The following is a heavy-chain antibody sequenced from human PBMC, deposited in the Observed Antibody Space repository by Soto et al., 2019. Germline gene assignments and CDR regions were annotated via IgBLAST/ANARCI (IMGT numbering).Heavy chain of an antibody. J-gene: IGHJ5*02. Sequence: SETLSLTCAVYGGSFSGYYWSWIRQPPGKGLEWIGEINHSGSTNYNPSLKSRVTMSVDTSKNQFSLNLTSVTAADTAVYYCERREQQLAHNWFHPWGQGTLVTVSS. CDR2: INHSGST. CDR1: GGSFSGYY. V-gene: IGHV4-34*01. D-gene: IGHD6-13*01. CDR3: ERREQQLAHNWFHP.